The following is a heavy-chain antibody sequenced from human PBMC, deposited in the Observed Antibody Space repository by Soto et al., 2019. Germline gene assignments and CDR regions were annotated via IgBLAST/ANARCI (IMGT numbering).Heavy chain of an antibody. Sequence: QVQLVESGGGVVQPGRSLRLSCVASGFTFSTNGMHWVHQTPGKGLEWVTFISYDARSKYYVDSVKGRFAISRDNSKNTLYLQMNSLRAEDTAVYYCAKDYAGSVRGYFDYWGQGTLVTVSS. J-gene: IGHJ4*02. CDR3: AKDYAGSVRGYFDY. D-gene: IGHD1-26*01. CDR2: ISYDARSK. V-gene: IGHV3-30*18. CDR1: GFTFSTNG.